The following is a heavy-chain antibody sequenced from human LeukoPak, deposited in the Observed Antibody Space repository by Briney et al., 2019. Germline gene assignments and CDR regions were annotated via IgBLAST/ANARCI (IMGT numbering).Heavy chain of an antibody. J-gene: IGHJ4*02. CDR2: IYYSGST. V-gene: IGHV4-31*03. Sequence: PSETLSLTCTVSGGSISSGGYYWSWIRQHPGKGLEWIGYIYYSGSTYYNPSLKSRVTISVDTSKNQFSLKLSSVTAADTAVYYCARSRIVATILWGQGTLVTVSS. D-gene: IGHD5-12*01. CDR1: GGSISSGGYY. CDR3: ARSRIVATIL.